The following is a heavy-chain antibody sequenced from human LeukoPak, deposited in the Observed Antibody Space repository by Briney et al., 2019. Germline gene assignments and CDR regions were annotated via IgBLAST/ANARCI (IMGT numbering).Heavy chain of an antibody. D-gene: IGHD4-17*01. Sequence: PGGSLRLSCAASGFTVSNNYVNWVRQAPGKGLEWVSLIYSGGRTYYADSVKGRFTIFRDDSKNTLYLQMNSLRDEDTAVYYCARDRAGDGGHFDYWGQGTLVTVSS. J-gene: IGHJ4*02. CDR2: IYSGGRT. CDR3: ARDRAGDGGHFDY. V-gene: IGHV3-66*01. CDR1: GFTVSNNY.